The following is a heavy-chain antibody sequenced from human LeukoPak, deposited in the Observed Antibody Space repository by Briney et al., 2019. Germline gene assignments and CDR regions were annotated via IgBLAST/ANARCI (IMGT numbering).Heavy chain of an antibody. CDR1: GFAFSSYD. J-gene: IGHJ6*02. CDR3: VRVNWLHYSGMDV. CDR2: IGTTGDT. Sequence: GGSLRLSCAASGFAFSSYDFHWVRQVTGKGLEWVSGIGTTGDTYYPGSVKGRFTISRENAKNSFYLQMNSLRAGDTAVYYCVRVNWLHYSGMDVWGQGTTVTVSS. V-gene: IGHV3-13*01. D-gene: IGHD5-12*01.